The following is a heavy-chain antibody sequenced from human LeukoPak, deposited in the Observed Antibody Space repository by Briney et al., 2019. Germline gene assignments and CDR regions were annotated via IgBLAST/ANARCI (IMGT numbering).Heavy chain of an antibody. J-gene: IGHJ4*02. D-gene: IGHD6-19*01. CDR3: AKGGGWLYYFDY. V-gene: IGHV3-23*01. CDR1: GFTFSSYA. Sequence: GGSLRLSCAASGFTFSSYAMSWVRQAPGKGLEWVSAISGSGGSAYYADPVKGRFTISRDNSKNTLYLQMNSLRAEDTAVYYCAKGGGWLYYFDYWGQGTLVTVSS. CDR2: ISGSGGSA.